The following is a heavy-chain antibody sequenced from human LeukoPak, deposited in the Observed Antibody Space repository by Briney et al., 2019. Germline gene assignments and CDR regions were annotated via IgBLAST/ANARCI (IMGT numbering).Heavy chain of an antibody. D-gene: IGHD3-22*01. Sequence: GGSLRLSCAASGFTFSIYSMNWVRQAPGKGLEWVSSISSSSSYIYYADSVKGRFTISRDNAKNSLYLQMNSLRAEDTAVYYCASRPTDSYSSGYYYFDYWGQGTLVTVSS. V-gene: IGHV3-21*01. CDR1: GFTFSIYS. CDR3: ASRPTDSYSSGYYYFDY. J-gene: IGHJ4*01. CDR2: ISSSSSYI.